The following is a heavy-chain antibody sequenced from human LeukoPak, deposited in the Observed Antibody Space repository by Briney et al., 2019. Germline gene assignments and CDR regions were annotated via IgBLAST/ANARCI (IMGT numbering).Heavy chain of an antibody. CDR3: ARLKESQKIFDN. Sequence: SETLSLTCTVSGGSISSSNYYWGWIRQPPGKGLEWIGSIYYSGTTYYNPSLKSRITISVDTSKNQFSLKLSSVTAADTAVYFCARLKESQKIFDNWGQGTLVTVSS. CDR2: IYYSGTT. V-gene: IGHV4-39*01. J-gene: IGHJ4*02. CDR1: GGSISSSNYY.